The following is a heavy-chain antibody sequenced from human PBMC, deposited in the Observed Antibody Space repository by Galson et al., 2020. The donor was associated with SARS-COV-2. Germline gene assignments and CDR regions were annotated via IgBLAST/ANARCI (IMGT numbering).Heavy chain of an antibody. J-gene: IGHJ6*02. CDR1: DVSMTSYY. V-gene: IGHV4-59*01. CDR3: ARDPAPLYGDNYYYGMDV. CDR2: IPSSGST. D-gene: IGHD4-17*01. Sequence: ETSETLSLTCSVSDVSMTSYYWSWIRQPPGKGLEWIGYIPSSGSTNYNPSLRSRVTILVDLSKNQFSLKLSSVTAADTAVYYCARDPAPLYGDNYYYGMDVWGRGTTVTVSS.